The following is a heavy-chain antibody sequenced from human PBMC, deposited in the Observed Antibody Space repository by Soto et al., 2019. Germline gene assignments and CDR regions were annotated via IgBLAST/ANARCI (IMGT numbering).Heavy chain of an antibody. Sequence: GGSLRLSWGLSGDLHWGLTFRSYALSWGRQAPGKGLEWVSGISGSGISTHYADSVKGRFTVSRDNSKNTLYLQMNSLRAEDTAVYNCAKEPVGPDWYFDLWGRGTLVTVSS. V-gene: IGHV3-23*01. CDR1: GLTFRSYA. J-gene: IGHJ2*01. CDR2: ISGSGIST. CDR3: AKEPVGPDWYFDL.